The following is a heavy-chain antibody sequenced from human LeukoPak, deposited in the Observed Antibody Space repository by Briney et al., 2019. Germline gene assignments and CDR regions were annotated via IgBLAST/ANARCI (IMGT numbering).Heavy chain of an antibody. CDR1: GGSFSGYY. V-gene: IGHV4-34*01. J-gene: IGHJ4*02. CDR3: ARVKTPGVRLRLLAAAGATDY. D-gene: IGHD6-13*01. Sequence: PSETLSLTCAVYGGSFSGYYWSWIRQPPGKGLEWIGEVNHSGSTNYNPSLKSRVTISVDTSKNQFSLKLSSVTAADTAVYYCARVKTPGVRLRLLAAAGATDYWGQGTLVTVSS. CDR2: VNHSGST.